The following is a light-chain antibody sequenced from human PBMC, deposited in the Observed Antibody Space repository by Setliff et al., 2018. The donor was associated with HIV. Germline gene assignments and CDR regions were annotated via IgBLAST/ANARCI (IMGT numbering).Light chain of an antibody. CDR2: EVS. V-gene: IGLV2-14*01. J-gene: IGLJ1*01. CDR3: GSCTTTSPCA. Sequence: QSVLAQPASGSGSPGQSVSISCTGRCRDLGGFNFVSWYRQYPGKAHKLIIYEVSSRPSGISSRFSGSKSGNTASLTISGLQAEDEADYYCGSCTTTSPCAFGTGTKVTVL. CDR1: CRDLGGFNF.